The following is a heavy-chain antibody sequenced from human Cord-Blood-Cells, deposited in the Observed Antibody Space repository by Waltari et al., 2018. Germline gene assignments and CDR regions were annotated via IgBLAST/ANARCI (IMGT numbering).Heavy chain of an antibody. CDR1: GYTFTSYG. D-gene: IGHD3-3*01. V-gene: IGHV1-18*04. CDR2: FSAYNGNT. CDR3: ARDRYYDFWSGYYPIYDACDI. J-gene: IGHJ3*02. Sequence: QVQLVQSGAEVKKPGASVKVSCKASGYTFTSYGISWVRQAPGQGLEWMGWFSAYNGNTNYAQKRQGRVTMTTDTATSTAYMERRGLRSDDSAVYYCARDRYYDFWSGYYPIYDACDIWGQGTMVTVSS.